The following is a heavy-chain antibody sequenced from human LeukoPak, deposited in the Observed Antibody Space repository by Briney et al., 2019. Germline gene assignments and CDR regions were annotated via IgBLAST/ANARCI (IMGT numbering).Heavy chain of an antibody. Sequence: PGGSLRLSCAASGFTFSSYWMHWVRHAPGKGLVWVSRINSDGSSTIYADSVKGRFTISRDNAKNTLYLQMNSLRAEDTAVYYCARGWGYGGNRVDYWGQGTLVTVSS. CDR1: GFTFSSYW. CDR2: INSDGSST. J-gene: IGHJ4*02. V-gene: IGHV3-74*01. CDR3: ARGWGYGGNRVDY. D-gene: IGHD4-23*01.